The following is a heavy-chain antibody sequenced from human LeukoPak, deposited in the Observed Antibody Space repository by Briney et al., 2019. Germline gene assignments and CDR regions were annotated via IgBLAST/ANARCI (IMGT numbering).Heavy chain of an antibody. Sequence: GASVKVSCKASGYTFTSYGISWVRQAPGQGLEWMGWISAYNGNTNYAQKLQGRVTMTTDTSTSTAYMELRSLRSDDTAVYYCARSHYYDSSGYYVPVERGYAFDIWGQGTMVTVSS. D-gene: IGHD3-22*01. CDR2: ISAYNGNT. CDR1: GYTFTSYG. J-gene: IGHJ3*02. CDR3: ARSHYYDSSGYYVPVERGYAFDI. V-gene: IGHV1-18*01.